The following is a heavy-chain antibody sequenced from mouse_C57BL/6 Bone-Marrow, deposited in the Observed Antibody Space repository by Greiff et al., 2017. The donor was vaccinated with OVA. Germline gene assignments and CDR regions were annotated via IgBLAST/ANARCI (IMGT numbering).Heavy chain of an antibody. J-gene: IGHJ1*03. CDR3: ARHEDAGYYGHWYFDV. Sequence: QVQLKQSGAELVKPGASVKLSCKASGYTFTEYTIHWVKQRSGQGLEWIGWFYPGSGSIKYNEKFKDKATLTADKSSSTVYMELSRLTSEDSAVYFCARHEDAGYYGHWYFDVWGTGTTVTVSS. D-gene: IGHD1-1*01. CDR2: FYPGSGSI. CDR1: GYTFTEYT. V-gene: IGHV1-62-2*01.